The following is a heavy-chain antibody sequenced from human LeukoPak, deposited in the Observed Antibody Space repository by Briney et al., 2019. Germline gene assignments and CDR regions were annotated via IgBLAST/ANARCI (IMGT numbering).Heavy chain of an antibody. CDR3: ARQGVYSSTDY. J-gene: IGHJ4*02. D-gene: IGHD6-6*01. Sequence: GESLQISCKAAGYSFTTYWSGWGRQMPGKGLEWMGIIYPVDSDTRYSPSFQGQVTISADKSIRTPYLQWSSQKASDTAMYYCARQGVYSSTDYWGQGTLVTVSS. V-gene: IGHV5-51*01. CDR1: GYSFTTYW. CDR2: IYPVDSDT.